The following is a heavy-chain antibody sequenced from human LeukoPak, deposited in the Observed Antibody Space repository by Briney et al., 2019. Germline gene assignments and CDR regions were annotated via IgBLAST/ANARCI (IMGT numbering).Heavy chain of an antibody. CDR1: GFTFSSYW. V-gene: IGHV3-74*01. Sequence: GGSLRLSCAASGFTFSSYWMHWVGQAPGKGLVWVSRINSDGSSTSYADSVKGRFTISRDNAKNTLYLQMNSLRAEDTAVYYCARGANYYDSSGPPNWFDPWGQGTLVTVSS. CDR2: INSDGSST. D-gene: IGHD3-22*01. J-gene: IGHJ5*02. CDR3: ARGANYYDSSGPPNWFDP.